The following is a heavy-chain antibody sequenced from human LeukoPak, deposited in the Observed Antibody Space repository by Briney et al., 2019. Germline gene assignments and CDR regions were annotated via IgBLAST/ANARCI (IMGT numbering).Heavy chain of an antibody. V-gene: IGHV3-21*01. J-gene: IGHJ6*03. Sequence: PGGSLRLSCAASGFTFSSYSMNWVRQAPGKGLEWVSSISSSSSYIYYADSVKGRFTISRDNAKNSLYLQMNSLRAEDTAVYYCARSGRGAYYYYMDVWGKGTTVTVSS. CDR1: GFTFSSYS. CDR2: ISSSSSYI. CDR3: ARSGRGAYYYYMDV. D-gene: IGHD1-26*01.